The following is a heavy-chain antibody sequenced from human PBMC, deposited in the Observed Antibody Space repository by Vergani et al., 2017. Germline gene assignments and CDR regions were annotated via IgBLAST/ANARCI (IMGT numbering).Heavy chain of an antibody. J-gene: IGHJ4*02. CDR2: ISYDGDRR. D-gene: IGHD4-11*01. CDR1: GFSFRGHG. Sequence: QVHLVESGGGVVQPGRSLTLSCVASGFSFRGHGMHWVRQAPGKGLEWVAMISYDGDRRDYGDFAKGRFTISRDSSKTVYIQLINLRVEDTAMYFCAKDLSYSTAGPHFDSRGQGTLVTVSS. V-gene: IGHV3-30*18. CDR3: AKDLSYSTAGPHFDS.